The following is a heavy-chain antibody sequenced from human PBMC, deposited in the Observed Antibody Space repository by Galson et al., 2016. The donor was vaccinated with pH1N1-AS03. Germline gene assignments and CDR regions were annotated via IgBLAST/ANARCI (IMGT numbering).Heavy chain of an antibody. CDR1: RFSHSASGVA. D-gene: IGHD4-23*01. CDR3: AHRHGGNSHYFGY. V-gene: IGHV2-5*02. CDR2: IYWDDDK. Sequence: PALVKPPQTLTLTCTLSRFSHSASGVAVAWIRQPPGKALEWLALIYWDDDKRYSPSLRDKLTITKDSSTNQVVLTMTNMDPVDTATYYCAHRHGGNSHYFGYWGPGTLVTVSS. J-gene: IGHJ4*02.